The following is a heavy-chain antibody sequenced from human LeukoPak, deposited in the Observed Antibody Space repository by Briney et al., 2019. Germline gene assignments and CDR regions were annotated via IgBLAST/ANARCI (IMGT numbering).Heavy chain of an antibody. CDR2: ISSNGGST. V-gene: IGHV3-64*01. D-gene: IGHD5-18*01. CDR3: ARFVIGRGFSYGYDY. J-gene: IGHJ4*02. Sequence: PGGSLRLSCAASGFTFSSYAMHWVRQAPGKGLEYVSVISSNGGSTYYANSVKGRFTISRDNSKNTLYLQMGSLRAEDMAVYYCARFVIGRGFSYGYDYWGQGTLVTVSS. CDR1: GFTFSSYA.